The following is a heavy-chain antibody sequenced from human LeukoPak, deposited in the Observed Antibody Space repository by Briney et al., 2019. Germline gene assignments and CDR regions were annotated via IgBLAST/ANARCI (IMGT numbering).Heavy chain of an antibody. CDR1: GYTFTSYY. V-gene: IGHV7-4-1*02. J-gene: IGHJ4*02. D-gene: IGHD3-3*01. CDR3: ARVNRARFLEWLDY. Sequence: ASVKVSCKASGYTFTSYYMHWVRQAPGQGLEWMGWINTNTGNPTYAQGFTGRFVFSLDTSVSTAYLQISSLKAEDTAVYYCARVNRARFLEWLDYWGQGTLVTVSS. CDR2: INTNTGNP.